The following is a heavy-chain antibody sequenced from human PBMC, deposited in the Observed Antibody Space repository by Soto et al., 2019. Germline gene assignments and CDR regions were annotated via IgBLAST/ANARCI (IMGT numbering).Heavy chain of an antibody. D-gene: IGHD1-7*01. CDR3: ARVTKTTHRTTDIDF. CDR2: INPNSGGT. V-gene: IGHV1-2*04. J-gene: IGHJ4*02. CDR1: GYTFTGYY. Sequence: ASVKVSCKASGYTFTGYYMHWVRQAPGQGLEWMGWINPNSGGTNYAQKFQGWVTMTRDTSISTAYMELSRLRSDDTAVYYCARVTKTTHRTTDIDFRGPATLVTVSS.